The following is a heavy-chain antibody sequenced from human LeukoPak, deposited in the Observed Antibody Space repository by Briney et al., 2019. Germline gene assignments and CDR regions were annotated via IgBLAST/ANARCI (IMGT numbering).Heavy chain of an antibody. CDR1: GFTFDDYA. Sequence: GRSLRLSCAASGFTFDDYAMHWVRQAPGKGLEWVSGISWNSGSIGYADSVKGRFTISRDNAKNSLHLQMNSLRAEDTALYYCAKGIGGATHDAFDIWGQGTMVTVSS. CDR3: AKGIGGATHDAFDI. V-gene: IGHV3-9*01. D-gene: IGHD1-26*01. CDR2: ISWNSGSI. J-gene: IGHJ3*02.